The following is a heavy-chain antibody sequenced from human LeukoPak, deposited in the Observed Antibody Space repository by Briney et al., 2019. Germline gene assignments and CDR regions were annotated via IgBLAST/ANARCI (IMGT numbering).Heavy chain of an antibody. CDR1: GFTVSNNY. D-gene: IGHD6-19*01. Sequence: GGSLRLSCAASGFTVSNNYMSWVRQAPGKGLECVSVIYSSGGTYHADSVKGRFTISRDSSKNTLYLQMNSLRAEDTAVYYCARSFVAVAAPYYFDYWGQGTLVTVSS. CDR2: IYSSGGT. CDR3: ARSFVAVAAPYYFDY. J-gene: IGHJ4*02. V-gene: IGHV3-66*01.